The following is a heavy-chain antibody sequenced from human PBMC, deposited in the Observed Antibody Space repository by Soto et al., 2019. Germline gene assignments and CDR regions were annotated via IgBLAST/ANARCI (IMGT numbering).Heavy chain of an antibody. J-gene: IGHJ4*02. D-gene: IGHD4-17*01. Sequence: QVHLVQSGAEVKKPGASVKVSCKTSGYTFSNFGISWVRQAPGQGFEWLGWISGYNGNSKYAQKFQGRVTMTTDTSTSTCYLELRSLNSDDSAVYYCARDYGDARAHGGQGTLVTVSS. CDR2: ISGYNGNS. CDR1: GYTFSNFG. V-gene: IGHV1-18*01. CDR3: ARDYGDARAH.